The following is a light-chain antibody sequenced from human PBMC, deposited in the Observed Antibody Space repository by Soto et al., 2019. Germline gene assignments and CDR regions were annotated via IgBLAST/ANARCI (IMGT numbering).Light chain of an antibody. CDR3: CSYVGSNYV. J-gene: IGLJ1*01. V-gene: IGLV2-23*02. Sequence: QPALTQPASVSGSPGQSITISCTGTSSDVGTYNFVSWFQQHPGEAPKLMIYEVSKRPSGVSNRFSGSKSGNTASLTISGLQAEDEADYYCCSYVGSNYVFGTGTKVTVL. CDR2: EVS. CDR1: SSDVGTYNF.